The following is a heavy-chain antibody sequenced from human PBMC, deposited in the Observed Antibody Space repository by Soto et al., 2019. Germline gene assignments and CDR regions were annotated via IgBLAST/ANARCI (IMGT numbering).Heavy chain of an antibody. Sequence: PSETLSVTCTVSGGSITSSYWSWIGRPPGKGLEWIAYIYDTGISGYTPSTSYNPSLKSRVTMSVDTSKSQFSLKLTSVTAADTAVYYCARGEDAFFYYGLDVWGQGITVTVSS. V-gene: IGHV4-59*01. J-gene: IGHJ6*02. CDR1: GGSITSSY. CDR3: ARGEDAFFYYGLDV. CDR2: IYDTGISGYTPST.